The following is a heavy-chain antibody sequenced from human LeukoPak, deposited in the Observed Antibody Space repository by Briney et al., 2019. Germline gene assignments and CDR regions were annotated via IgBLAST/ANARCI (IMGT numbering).Heavy chain of an antibody. Sequence: PVGSLRLSCAASGFTFSSYSMNWVRQAPGKGLEWVSSISSSSSYIYYADSVKGRFTISRDNAKNSLYLQMNSLRAEDTVVYYCATVGATGYWGQGTLVTVSS. J-gene: IGHJ4*02. CDR1: GFTFSSYS. CDR2: ISSSSSYI. V-gene: IGHV3-21*01. D-gene: IGHD1-26*01. CDR3: ATVGATGY.